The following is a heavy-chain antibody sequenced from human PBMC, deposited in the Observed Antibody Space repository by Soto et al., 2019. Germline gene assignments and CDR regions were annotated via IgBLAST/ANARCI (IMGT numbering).Heavy chain of an antibody. CDR3: AAAPRS. CDR2: IYDSGST. D-gene: IGHD2-15*01. Sequence: QVQLQESGPGLVKPSETLSLTCTVSGGSISNYYWSWVRQPPGKGLEWIGYIYDSGSTNYNPSLKSXXTISGCTSKNRFSLRLTSVTAADSAVYYCAAAPRSWGQGTLVTVSS. J-gene: IGHJ5*02. CDR1: GGSISNYY. V-gene: IGHV4-59*01.